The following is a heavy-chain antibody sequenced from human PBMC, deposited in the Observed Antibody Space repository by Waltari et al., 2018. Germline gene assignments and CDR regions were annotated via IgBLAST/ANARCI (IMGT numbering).Heavy chain of an antibody. CDR1: GSTFSDYY. CDR2: ISSSGSTI. Sequence: HVQLVYSGGGLVKPGGSLRLSCAASGSTFSDYYMSWSRQAPGKGLEWVSYISSSGSTIYNASAVEKRFTISRDNAKNALYLQMNSRRAEDTAGYYGARGDYGENWGQGTLVTVSS. V-gene: IGHV3-11*04. D-gene: IGHD4-17*01. J-gene: IGHJ4*02. CDR3: ARGDYGEN.